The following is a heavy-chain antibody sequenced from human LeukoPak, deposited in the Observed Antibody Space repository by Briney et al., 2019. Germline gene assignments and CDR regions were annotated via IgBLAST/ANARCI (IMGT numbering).Heavy chain of an antibody. CDR1: GFTFSSYW. D-gene: IGHD5-18*01. J-gene: IGHJ4*02. CDR3: ARNGYSYGIFDY. V-gene: IGHV3-74*01. CDR2: INSDGSST. Sequence: GGSLRLSCAASGFTFSSYWMHWVRQAPGKGLVWVSRINSDGSSTSYADSVKGRFTISRDNAKNTLYLQMNSLRAEDTAVYYCARNGYSYGIFDYWGQGTLVTVSS.